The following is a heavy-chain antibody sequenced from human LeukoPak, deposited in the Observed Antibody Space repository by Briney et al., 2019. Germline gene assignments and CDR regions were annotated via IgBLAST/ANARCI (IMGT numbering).Heavy chain of an antibody. D-gene: IGHD3-22*01. V-gene: IGHV3-53*01. Sequence: GGSLRLSCAASGFTFSSYWMSWVRQAPGKGLEWVSVIYSGGSTYYADSVKGRFTISRDNSKNTLYLQMNSLRAEDTAVYYCARTPEWYYYDSSGAFYFDYWGQGTLVTVSS. CDR2: IYSGGST. CDR1: GFTFSSYW. J-gene: IGHJ4*02. CDR3: ARTPEWYYYDSSGAFYFDY.